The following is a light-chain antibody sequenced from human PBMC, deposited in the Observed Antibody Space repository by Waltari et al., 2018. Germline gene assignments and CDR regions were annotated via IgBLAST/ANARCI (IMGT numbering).Light chain of an antibody. J-gene: IGKJ4*01. CDR3: QQYFTTPLT. CDR2: WAS. V-gene: IGKV4-1*01. CDR1: QNILYTSNTKNY. Sequence: DIVMTQSPDSLVVSLGESATINCKSSQNILYTSNTKNYLAWYQQKPGQPPKLLIFWASTRESGVPDRFSGSGSGTDFTLTISGLQAEDVAVYYCQQYFTTPLTFGGGTKVEI.